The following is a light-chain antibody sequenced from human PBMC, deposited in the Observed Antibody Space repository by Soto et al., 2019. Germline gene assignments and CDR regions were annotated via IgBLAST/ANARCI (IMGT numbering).Light chain of an antibody. Sequence: QSVLTQPPSVSAAPGQRVTISCSGSSSNIGSNYVSWYQQLPGTVPKLLIYDNNKRPSGIPDRFSGSKSGTSATLGITGLQTGDEADYYCGTWDSSLSTGWLFGGGTKLTVL. CDR1: SSNIGSNY. CDR2: DNN. J-gene: IGLJ3*02. CDR3: GTWDSSLSTGWL. V-gene: IGLV1-51*01.